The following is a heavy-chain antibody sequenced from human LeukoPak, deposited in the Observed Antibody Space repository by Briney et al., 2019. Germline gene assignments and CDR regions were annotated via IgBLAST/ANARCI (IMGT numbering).Heavy chain of an antibody. CDR3: AKDPNWRNHFDY. J-gene: IGHJ4*02. Sequence: GGSLRLSCVASGFTFNNCAMSWVRQAPGKGLEWVSLITGSGDNTYYADSVKGRFTISRDNSKNTLFLQMSSLRAEDTAIYFCAKDPNWRNHFDYWGRGTLVTVSS. CDR2: ITGSGDNT. V-gene: IGHV3-23*01. D-gene: IGHD1-20*01. CDR1: GFTFNNCA.